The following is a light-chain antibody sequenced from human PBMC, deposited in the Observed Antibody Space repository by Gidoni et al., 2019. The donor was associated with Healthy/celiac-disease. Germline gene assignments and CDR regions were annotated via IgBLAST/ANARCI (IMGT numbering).Light chain of an antibody. CDR2: KAS. CDR1: QSISSW. Sequence: DIQMTQSPSTLSTSVGDRVTITCRASQSISSWLAWYQQKPGKAPKLLIYKASSLESGVPSRFSGSGSGTEFTLTISSLQPDDFATYYCQQYNSYSFGQETKVEIK. J-gene: IGKJ1*01. V-gene: IGKV1-5*03. CDR3: QQYNSYS.